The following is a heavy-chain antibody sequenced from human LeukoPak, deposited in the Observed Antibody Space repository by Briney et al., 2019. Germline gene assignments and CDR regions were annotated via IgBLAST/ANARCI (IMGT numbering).Heavy chain of an antibody. D-gene: IGHD6-6*01. J-gene: IGHJ4*02. CDR1: GSSFSGHW. CDR2: ISPTGSTT. V-gene: IGHV3-74*01. Sequence: GGSLRLSCIASGSSFSGHWMHWARQLPGKGLVWVSRISPTGSTTSYANSVKGRFTVSRDNAKNTLYLQVNNLRAEDTAVYYCARGPNSNWSGLDFWGQGTLLTVSS. CDR3: ARGPNSNWSGLDF.